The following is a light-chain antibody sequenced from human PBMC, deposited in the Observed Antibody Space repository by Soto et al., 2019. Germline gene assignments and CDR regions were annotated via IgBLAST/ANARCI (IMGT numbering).Light chain of an antibody. V-gene: IGKV3-11*01. CDR1: QSVTTY. Sequence: EIVLTQSPAALSLSPGERATLSCRASQSVTTYLAWYQQRPGQAPRLLIYDASKRATGIPVRFSGSGSGTDFTLTISSLEPEDFAVYYCQQRSHWPPTFGQGTKVEIK. CDR2: DAS. J-gene: IGKJ1*01. CDR3: QQRSHWPPT.